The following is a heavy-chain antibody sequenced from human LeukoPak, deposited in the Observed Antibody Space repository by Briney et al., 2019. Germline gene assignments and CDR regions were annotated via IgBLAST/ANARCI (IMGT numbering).Heavy chain of an antibody. CDR2: IYHSGST. V-gene: IGHV4-30-2*01. CDR1: GGSISSGGYS. D-gene: IGHD3-22*01. CDR3: ARDSSGYYNPDAFDI. Sequence: PSETLSLTCAVSGGSISSGGYSWSWIRQPPGKGLEWIGYIYHSGSTYYNPSLKSRVTISVDRSKNQFSLKLSSVTAADTAGYYCARDSSGYYNPDAFDIWGQGTMVTVSS. J-gene: IGHJ3*02.